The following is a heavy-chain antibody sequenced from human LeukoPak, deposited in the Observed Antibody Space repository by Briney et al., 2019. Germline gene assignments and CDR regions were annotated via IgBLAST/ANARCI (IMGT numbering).Heavy chain of an antibody. CDR3: AKDSVVVVPGYYFDY. J-gene: IGHJ4*02. CDR2: ISGSGGST. V-gene: IGHV3-23*01. CDR1: GFTFSSYA. D-gene: IGHD2-15*01. Sequence: GGSLRLSCAASGFTFSSYAMSWVRQAPGKGLEWVSAISGSGGSTYYADSVKGRFTISRDNSKNTLYLQMNSLRAEDTAVYYRAKDSVVVVPGYYFDYWGQGTLVTVSS.